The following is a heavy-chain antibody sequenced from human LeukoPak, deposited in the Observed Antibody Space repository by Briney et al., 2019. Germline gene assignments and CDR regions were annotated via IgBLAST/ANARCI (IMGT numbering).Heavy chain of an antibody. CDR1: RFTFSDYY. CDR2: ISPTSTTT. D-gene: IGHD6-13*01. CDR3: ARLGTIAAAGSPDY. J-gene: IGHJ4*02. Sequence: PGGSLRLSCAASRFTFSDYYMSWFRQAPGKGLEWLSYISPTSTTTTYADSVKGRFTISRDNAKNSLYLQMNSVRAEDTAVYYCARLGTIAAAGSPDYWGQGTLVIVSS. V-gene: IGHV3-11*03.